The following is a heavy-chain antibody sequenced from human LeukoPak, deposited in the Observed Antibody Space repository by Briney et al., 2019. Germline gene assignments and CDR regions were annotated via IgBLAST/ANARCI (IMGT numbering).Heavy chain of an antibody. Sequence: GGSLRLSCAASGFTFSSYSMNWVRQAPGKGLEWVSSISSSSSYIYYADSVKGRFTISRDNAKNSLYLQMNSLRAEDTAVYYCASEAARYDRRFDPWGQGTLVTVSS. CDR2: ISSSSSYI. CDR1: GFTFSSYS. J-gene: IGHJ5*02. D-gene: IGHD6-6*01. V-gene: IGHV3-21*01. CDR3: ASEAARYDRRFDP.